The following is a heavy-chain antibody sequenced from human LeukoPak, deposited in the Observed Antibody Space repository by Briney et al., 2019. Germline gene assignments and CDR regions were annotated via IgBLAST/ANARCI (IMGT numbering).Heavy chain of an antibody. J-gene: IGHJ6*02. CDR1: GYTFVSHG. CDR3: ARDRALLWFGELLSDYYYYGMDV. V-gene: IGHV1-18*01. CDR2: ISAYNGDT. Sequence: ASVKVSCKAAGYTFVSHGISWVRLAPGQGLEWMGWISAYNGDTKYAQKFQARVTMTTDTSTSTAYMELRTLRSDDTAVYYCARDRALLWFGELLSDYYYYGMDVWGQGTTVTVSS. D-gene: IGHD3-10*01.